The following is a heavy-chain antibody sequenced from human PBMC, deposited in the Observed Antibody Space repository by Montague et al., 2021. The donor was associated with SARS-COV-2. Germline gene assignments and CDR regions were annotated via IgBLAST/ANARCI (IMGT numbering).Heavy chain of an antibody. V-gene: IGHV3-7*03. CDR3: ARDGFGGNSGFYYYGMDV. CDR1: GFTFSSYW. J-gene: IGHJ6*02. D-gene: IGHD4-23*01. Sequence: SLRLSCAASGFTFSSYWMSWVRQAPGKGLEWVANIKQDGSEKYYVDSVKGRFTISRDNAKNSLYLQMNSLRAEDTAVYYCARDGFGGNSGFYYYGMDVWGQGTKVTVSS. CDR2: IKQDGSEK.